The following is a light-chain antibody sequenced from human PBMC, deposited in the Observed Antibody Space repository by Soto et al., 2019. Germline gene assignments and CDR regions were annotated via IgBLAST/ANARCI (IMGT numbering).Light chain of an antibody. J-gene: IGLJ3*02. Sequence: QAVVTQPASVSGSPGQSITISCTGTSSDIGSYNLVSWYQQHPGKAPKLIIYEDNKRPSGVSHRFSGSKSGNTASLTISGLQTADEADYYCCSYAGSSAWVFGGGTKLTVL. CDR3: CSYAGSSAWV. CDR2: EDN. V-gene: IGLV2-23*01. CDR1: SSDIGSYNL.